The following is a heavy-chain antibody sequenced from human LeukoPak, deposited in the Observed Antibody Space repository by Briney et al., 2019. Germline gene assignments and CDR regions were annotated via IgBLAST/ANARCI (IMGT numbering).Heavy chain of an antibody. CDR3: AREYYDTSGYPTDYFDY. CDR1: GFTFSSYE. CDR2: ISSSGSTI. V-gene: IGHV3-48*03. J-gene: IGHJ4*02. Sequence: PGGSLRLSCAASGFTFSSYEMNWVRQAPGKELEWVSYISSSGSTIYYADSVKGRFTISRDNAKNSLYLQMNSLRAEDTAVYYCAREYYDTSGYPTDYFDYWGQGTLVTVSS. D-gene: IGHD3-22*01.